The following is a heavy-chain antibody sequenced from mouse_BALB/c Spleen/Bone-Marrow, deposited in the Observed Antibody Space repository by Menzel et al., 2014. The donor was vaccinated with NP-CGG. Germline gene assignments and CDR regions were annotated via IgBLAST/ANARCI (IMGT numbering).Heavy chain of an antibody. V-gene: IGHV1-7*01. Sequence: QVQLQQSGAELAKPGASVKMSCKASGYTFTSYWMHWVKQRSGQGLEWIGYINPSTGYTEYNQKFKDKATLTADKSSSTAYMQLSSLTSEDSAVYYCARGNYEAMDYWGQGTSVTVSS. CDR3: ARGNYEAMDY. CDR1: GYTFTSYW. D-gene: IGHD2-1*01. J-gene: IGHJ4*01. CDR2: INPSTGYT.